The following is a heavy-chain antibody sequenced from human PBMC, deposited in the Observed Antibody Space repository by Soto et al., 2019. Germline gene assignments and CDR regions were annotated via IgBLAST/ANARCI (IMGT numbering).Heavy chain of an antibody. CDR3: VRVVAIPGSPDN. CDR2: IVPIVDTS. J-gene: IGHJ4*02. Sequence: QVQLVQSGAEVRQPASSVKVSCKTSGGTFSSYAISWVRQATGQGLEWMGGIVPIVDTSTYAQKFQGRVTITADESTSTVYMELSSLRSDDTAVYYCVRVVAIPGSPDNWGQGTLVTVSS. CDR1: GGTFSSYA. V-gene: IGHV1-69*12. D-gene: IGHD2-15*01.